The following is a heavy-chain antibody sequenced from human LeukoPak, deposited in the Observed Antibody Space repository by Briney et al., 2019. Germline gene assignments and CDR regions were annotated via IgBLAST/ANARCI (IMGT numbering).Heavy chain of an antibody. Sequence: GGSLRLSCAGSGFTFSSHWMTWVRQAPGKGLEWVANINQDGFETYYVASVRGRFTISRDNAKNLLFLQMNNLRAEDTAVYYCARGLPLWSGIDFWGQGTPVTVSS. CDR2: INQDGFET. V-gene: IGHV3-7*01. CDR3: ARGLPLWSGIDF. CDR1: GFTFSSHW. J-gene: IGHJ4*02. D-gene: IGHD3-3*01.